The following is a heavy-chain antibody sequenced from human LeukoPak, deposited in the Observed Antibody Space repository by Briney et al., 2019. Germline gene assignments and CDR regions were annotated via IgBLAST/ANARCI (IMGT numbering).Heavy chain of an antibody. CDR3: ARQSGGVGTKIDY. J-gene: IGHJ4*02. CDR1: GGSISSYY. D-gene: IGHD3-16*01. Sequence: SETLSHTCTVSGGSISSYYWTWIRQPPGKGLEWIGYIYYIGGTNYNPSLKSRVTMSVDTSKNQFSLSLNSVTAADTAVYYCARQSGGVGTKIDYWGQGTLVTVSS. V-gene: IGHV4-59*08. CDR2: IYYIGGT.